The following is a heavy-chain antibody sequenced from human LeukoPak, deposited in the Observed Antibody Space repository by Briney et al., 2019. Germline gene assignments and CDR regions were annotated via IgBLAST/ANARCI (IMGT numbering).Heavy chain of an antibody. Sequence: GGSLRLSCTASGFAFGGYAMSWVRQAPGKGLEWVSSISGGSEDTYYAGSVKGRFTISRDNSKSTLYLQMNSLRAEDTAVYYCARTIAEYSNSWLYFYYGLDVWGQGTTVTVS. CDR1: GFAFGGYA. CDR3: ARTIAEYSNSWLYFYYGLDV. D-gene: IGHD6-13*01. CDR2: ISGGSEDT. J-gene: IGHJ6*02. V-gene: IGHV3-23*01.